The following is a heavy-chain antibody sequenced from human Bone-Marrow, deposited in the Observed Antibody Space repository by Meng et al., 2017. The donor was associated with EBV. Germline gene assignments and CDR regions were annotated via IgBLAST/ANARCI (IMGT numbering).Heavy chain of an antibody. CDR1: GFTFSDHY. Sequence: QVELVESGGGXVKPGGSVRLCCAASGFTFSDHYMTWIRQAPGKGLEWISYISSSGSTIYSADSMKGRFTISRDNAKNSLYLQMNSLRAEDTAVYYCARSAPYQMATIAYWGQGTLVTVSS. CDR3: ARSAPYQMATIAY. D-gene: IGHD5-24*01. V-gene: IGHV3-11*01. J-gene: IGHJ4*02. CDR2: ISSSGSTI.